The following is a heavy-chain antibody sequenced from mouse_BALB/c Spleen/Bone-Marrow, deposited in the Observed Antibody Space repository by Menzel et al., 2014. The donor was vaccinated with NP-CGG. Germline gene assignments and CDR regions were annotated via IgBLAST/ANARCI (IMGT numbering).Heavy chain of an antibody. CDR3: ARHAYYDQTEVSFVY. J-gene: IGHJ3*01. Sequence: EVQLVESGGGLVKSGGSLKLSCAASGFSFNSYGMSWVLQTPEKRLEWVATISGGGSYTFYPDSVKGRFTISRDNAKNNLYLQLSSLRSEDTALYYCARHAYYDQTEVSFVYWGQGTLVTVSA. CDR1: GFSFNSYG. CDR2: ISGGGSYT. V-gene: IGHV5-9-2*01. D-gene: IGHD2-4*01.